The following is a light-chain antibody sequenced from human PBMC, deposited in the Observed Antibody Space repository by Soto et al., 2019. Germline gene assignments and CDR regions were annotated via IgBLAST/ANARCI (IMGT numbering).Light chain of an antibody. CDR1: SSNIGAGYD. CDR3: QSYDNSLGVCYV. CDR2: DNN. Sequence: QSVLTQPPSVSGAPGQRGTISCTGSSSNIGAGYDVHWYQQLPGTAPKLLIYDNNNRPSGVPDRFSGSKSGTSASLAITGLQAEDEADYYCQSYDNSLGVCYVFGTGTKVTVL. J-gene: IGLJ1*01. V-gene: IGLV1-40*01.